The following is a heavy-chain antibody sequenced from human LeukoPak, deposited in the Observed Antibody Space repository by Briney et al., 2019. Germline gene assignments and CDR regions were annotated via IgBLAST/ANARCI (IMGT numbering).Heavy chain of an antibody. V-gene: IGHV3-9*01. CDR2: ISWNSGSI. CDR1: GFTFDDYA. CDR3: AKDGSLKYYDILTGYRWFDP. Sequence: PGGSLRLSCAASGFTFDDYAMHWVWQAPGKGLEWVSGISWNSGSIGYADSVKGRFTISRDNAKNSLYLQMNSLRAEDTALYYCAKDGSLKYYDILTGYRWFDPWGQGTLVTVSS. D-gene: IGHD3-9*01. J-gene: IGHJ5*02.